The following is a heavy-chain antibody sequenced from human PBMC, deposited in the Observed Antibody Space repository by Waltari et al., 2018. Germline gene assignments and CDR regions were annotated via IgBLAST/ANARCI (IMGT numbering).Heavy chain of an antibody. CDR1: GYTFTGYY. V-gene: IGHV1-2*06. CDR2: INPNSVGT. D-gene: IGHD2-8*01. Sequence: QVQLVQSGAEVKKPGASVKVSCKASGYTFTGYYMHWVRKAPGQGLEWMGRINPNSVGTNYAQKFQGRVTMTRDTAISTAYMELSRLRSDYTAVYYCARLSLYAISVRAFDIWGQGTMVTVSS. CDR3: ARLSLYAISVRAFDI. J-gene: IGHJ3*02.